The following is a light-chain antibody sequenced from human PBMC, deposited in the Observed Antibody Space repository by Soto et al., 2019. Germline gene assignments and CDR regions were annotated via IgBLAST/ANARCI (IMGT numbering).Light chain of an antibody. Sequence: QSVLTQPPSVSGSPGQSVTISCTGTSTDFVSYNRVSWYQQPPGTAPKLMIYEVSKRPSGVPDRFSGSKSGNTASLTISGLQAVDEADYYCSLYTSENADVFGTGTKLTVL. CDR2: EVS. J-gene: IGLJ1*01. CDR1: STDFVSYNR. CDR3: SLYTSENADV. V-gene: IGLV2-18*01.